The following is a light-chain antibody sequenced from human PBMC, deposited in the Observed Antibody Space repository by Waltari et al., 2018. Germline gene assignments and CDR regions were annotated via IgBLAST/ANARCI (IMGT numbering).Light chain of an antibody. V-gene: IGLV3-19*01. CDR2: GKN. Sequence: SSELTQDPAVSVALGQTVRITCQVASLRTYYLSWFHQKPGQAPALVIYGKNNRPSGIPDRFSASSSGSTASLTIIGAQAEDEADYYCHSRDSSGDVVIGGGTKLTVV. CDR3: HSRDSSGDVV. J-gene: IGLJ2*01. CDR1: SLRTYY.